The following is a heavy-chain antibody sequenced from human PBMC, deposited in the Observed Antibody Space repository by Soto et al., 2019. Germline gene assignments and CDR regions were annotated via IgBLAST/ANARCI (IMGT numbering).Heavy chain of an antibody. J-gene: IGHJ1*01. D-gene: IGHD6-13*01. CDR2: INWNSGSI. V-gene: IGHV3-9*01. CDR3: VKDESINWYSGHFRH. Sequence: PGGSLRLSCAVSGFPLDDYAMHWVRQVPGKGLEWVSGINWNSGSIGYGDSVKGRVAISRDNAKNSLHLQMNSLSAEDTAFYYCVKDESINWYSGHFRHWGQGTLVTVSS. CDR1: GFPLDDYA.